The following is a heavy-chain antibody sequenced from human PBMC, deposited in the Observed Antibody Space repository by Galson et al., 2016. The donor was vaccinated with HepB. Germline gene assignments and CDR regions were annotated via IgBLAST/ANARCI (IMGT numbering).Heavy chain of an antibody. D-gene: IGHD2/OR15-2a*01. J-gene: IGHJ3*01. CDR1: GSTLRQLS. CDR2: FDPVDGDR. V-gene: IGHV1-24*01. Sequence: SVKVSCKVSGSTLRQLSVHWVRQAPGKGLVWMGGFDPVDGDRIYAQRFQGRVIMTEDSSTDTAYMELSGLTPDDTAMYYCATRVAVVIIPLSVDAAFDVWGQGTQVTVSS. CDR3: ATRVAVVIIPLSVDAAFDV.